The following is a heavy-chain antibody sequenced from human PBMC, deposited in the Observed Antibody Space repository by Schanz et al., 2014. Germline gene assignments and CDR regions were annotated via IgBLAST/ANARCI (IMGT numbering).Heavy chain of an antibody. J-gene: IGHJ4*02. D-gene: IGHD3-10*01. Sequence: QAQLVESGGGVVQPGRSLRLSCAGSGFSFSDYGMHWVRQAPGRGLEWVAVISYHGSERYYADSVKGRFTISRDNFKNRLYLQMNSLRLEDTAIYYCAKTLGGAGLTLYFDHWGQGSLVTVSS. V-gene: IGHV3-30*18. CDR1: GFSFSDYG. CDR3: AKTLGGAGLTLYFDH. CDR2: ISYHGSER.